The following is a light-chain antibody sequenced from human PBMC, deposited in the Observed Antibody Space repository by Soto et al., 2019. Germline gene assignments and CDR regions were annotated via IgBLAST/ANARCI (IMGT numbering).Light chain of an antibody. Sequence: EIVLTQSPGTLSLSPGERATLSCRASQSVSSSYLAWYQQKPGQAPRLLIYGASSRATGLPDRFSGSGSGTDFPLTISRLEPEDFAVYYCQHYGSSWTFGQGTKVEIK. J-gene: IGKJ1*01. V-gene: IGKV3-20*01. CDR3: QHYGSSWT. CDR1: QSVSSSY. CDR2: GAS.